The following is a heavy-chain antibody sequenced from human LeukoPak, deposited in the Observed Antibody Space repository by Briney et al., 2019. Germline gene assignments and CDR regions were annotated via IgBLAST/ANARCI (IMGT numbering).Heavy chain of an antibody. D-gene: IGHD2-2*01. Sequence: ASVKVSCKASGYTFTSYGISWVRQAPGQGLEWMGWISAYNGDTNYAQKIQSRVTMTTDTSTSTAYMELRSLRSDDTAVYYCARDALDCSSTSCPTGNWFDPWGQGTLVTVSS. CDR3: ARDALDCSSTSCPTGNWFDP. V-gene: IGHV1-18*01. CDR1: GYTFTSYG. J-gene: IGHJ5*02. CDR2: ISAYNGDT.